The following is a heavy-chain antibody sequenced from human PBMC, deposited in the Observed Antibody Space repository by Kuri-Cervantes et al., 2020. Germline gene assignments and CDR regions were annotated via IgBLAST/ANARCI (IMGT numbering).Heavy chain of an antibody. CDR2: INHSGST. J-gene: IGHJ3*02. CDR1: GGSISSGGYY. Sequence: SETLSLTCTVSGGSISSGGYYWSWIRQPPGKGLEWIGEINHSGSTNYNPSLKSRVTISVDTSKNQFSLKLSSVTAADTAVYYCARGRNRYYDYIWGSYRYVAFDIWGQGTMVTVSS. D-gene: IGHD3-16*02. V-gene: IGHV4-39*07. CDR3: ARGRNRYYDYIWGSYRYVAFDI.